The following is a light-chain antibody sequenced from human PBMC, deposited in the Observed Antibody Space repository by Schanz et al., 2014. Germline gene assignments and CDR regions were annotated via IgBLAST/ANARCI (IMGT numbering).Light chain of an antibody. V-gene: IGKV3-11*01. CDR3: QQRINWPRT. CDR1: QSVDSS. CDR2: DAS. Sequence: EIVLTQSPATLSLSPGERATLSCRASQSVDSSLAWYRQKPGQAPRLLIYDASNRATGIPARFSGSGSGADFTLTISSLEPEDFAVYYCQQRINWPRTFGQGTKVEIK. J-gene: IGKJ1*01.